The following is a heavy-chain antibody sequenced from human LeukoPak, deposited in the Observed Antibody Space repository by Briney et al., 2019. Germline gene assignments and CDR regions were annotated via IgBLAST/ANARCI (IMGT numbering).Heavy chain of an antibody. Sequence: PSQTLSLTCAVSGGSISSGGYSWSWIRQPPGKGLEWIGYIYYSGSTNYNPSLKGRVTISVDTSKNQFSLKLSSVTAADTAVYYCARTGYSYGYFYFDYWGQGTLVTVSS. CDR2: IYYSGST. CDR3: ARTGYSYGYFYFDY. J-gene: IGHJ4*02. D-gene: IGHD5-18*01. V-gene: IGHV4-61*08. CDR1: GGSISSGGYS.